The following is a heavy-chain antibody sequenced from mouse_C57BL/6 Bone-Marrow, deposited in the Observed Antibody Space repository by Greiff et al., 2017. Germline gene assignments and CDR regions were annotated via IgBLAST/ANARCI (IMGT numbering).Heavy chain of an antibody. J-gene: IGHJ4*01. CDR3: ARDSRYYAMDY. V-gene: IGHV7-1*01. CDR2: SRNKANDYTT. CDR1: GFTFSDFY. Sequence: EVKLVESGGGLVQSGRSLRLSCATSGFTFSDFYMEWVRQAPGKGLGWIAASRNKANDYTTEYSASVKGRFIVSRDTSQSILYLQMNALRAEDTAIYYCARDSRYYAMDYWGQGTSVTVSS.